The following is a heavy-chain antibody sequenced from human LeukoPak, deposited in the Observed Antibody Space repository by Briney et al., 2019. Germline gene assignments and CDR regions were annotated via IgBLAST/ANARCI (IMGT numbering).Heavy chain of an antibody. Sequence: SETLSLTCAVYGGSFSGYYWSWIRQPPGKGLEWIGEINHSGSTNYNPSLKSRVTISVDTSKNQFSLKLSSVTAADTAVYYCARNRYCSGGSRYYRWFDPWGQGTLVTVSS. CDR3: ARNRYCSGGSRYYRWFDP. J-gene: IGHJ5*02. V-gene: IGHV4-34*01. CDR2: INHSGST. D-gene: IGHD2-15*01. CDR1: GGSFSGYY.